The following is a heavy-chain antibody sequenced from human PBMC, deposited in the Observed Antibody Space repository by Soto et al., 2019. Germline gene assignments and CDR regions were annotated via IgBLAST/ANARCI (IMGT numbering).Heavy chain of an antibody. V-gene: IGHV3-48*01. J-gene: IGHJ6*03. Sequence: GGSLSRSCATSGLTGSSDSMDWLRQAPGKGLEWVSYISSSSSTIYYADSVKGRFTISRDNAKNSLYLQMNSLRAEDTAVYYCARPDLLEWSMPNYMDVWGKGTTVTVSS. CDR2: ISSSSSTI. CDR3: ARPDLLEWSMPNYMDV. D-gene: IGHD3-3*01. CDR1: GLTGSSDS.